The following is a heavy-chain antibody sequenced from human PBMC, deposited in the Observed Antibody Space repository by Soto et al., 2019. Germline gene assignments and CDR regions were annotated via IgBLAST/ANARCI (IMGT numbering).Heavy chain of an antibody. CDR3: ARDGGRYCSGGSCYSRYYFDY. Sequence: PGGSLRLSCAASGFTFSSYGMHWVRQAPGKGLEWVAVIWYDGSNKYYADSVKGRFTISRDNSKNTLYLQMNSLRAEDTAVYYCARDGGRYCSGGSCYSRYYFDYWGQGTLVTVSS. CDR2: IWYDGSNK. D-gene: IGHD2-15*01. V-gene: IGHV3-33*01. J-gene: IGHJ4*02. CDR1: GFTFSSYG.